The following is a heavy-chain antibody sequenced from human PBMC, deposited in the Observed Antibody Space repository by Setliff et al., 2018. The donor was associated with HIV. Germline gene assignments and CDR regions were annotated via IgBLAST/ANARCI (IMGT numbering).Heavy chain of an antibody. CDR2: ITATGTTV. CDR3: VRDQLRWPERWDFDL. D-gene: IGHD1-26*01. V-gene: IGHV3-48*01. J-gene: IGHJ4*02. CDR1: GFVFSDHS. Sequence: PGGSLRLSCAGSGFVFSDHSFHWVRQSPGEGLEWLAYITATGTTVSYADSVRGWFIISRDSFNNVLFLQMKRLRVEDTALYYCVRDQLRWPERWDFDLWGQGTLVTVSS.